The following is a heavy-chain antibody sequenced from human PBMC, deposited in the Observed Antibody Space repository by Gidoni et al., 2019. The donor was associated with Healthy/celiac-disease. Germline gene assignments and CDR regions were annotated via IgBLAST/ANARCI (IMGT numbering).Heavy chain of an antibody. CDR1: GFTFDDYA. D-gene: IGHD6-13*01. CDR2: ISWNSGSI. Sequence: EVQLVESGGGLVQPGRSLRLSCAASGFTFDDYAMPWVRQAPGKGLEWVSGISWNSGSIGYADSVKGRFTISRDNAKNSLYLQMNSLRAEDTALYYCAKDILGVISSSSNYYYYGMDVWGQGTTVTVSS. CDR3: AKDILGVISSSSNYYYYGMDV. J-gene: IGHJ6*02. V-gene: IGHV3-9*01.